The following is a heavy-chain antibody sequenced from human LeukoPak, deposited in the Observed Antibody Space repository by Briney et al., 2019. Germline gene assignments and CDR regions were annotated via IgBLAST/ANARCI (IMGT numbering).Heavy chain of an antibody. CDR2: LNWNGGST. Sequence: GGSLRLSCAASGFTFDDYGMSWVRQAPGKGLEWVSGLNWNGGSTGYADSVKGRFTISRDNAKNSLYLQMNSLRAEDTAVYYCARGYSGSYRVDYWGQGTLVTVSS. V-gene: IGHV3-20*04. J-gene: IGHJ4*01. D-gene: IGHD1-26*01. CDR3: ARGYSGSYRVDY. CDR1: GFTFDDYG.